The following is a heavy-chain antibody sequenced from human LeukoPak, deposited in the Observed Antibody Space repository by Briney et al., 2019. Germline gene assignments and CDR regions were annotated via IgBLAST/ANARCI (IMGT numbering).Heavy chain of an antibody. J-gene: IGHJ5*02. CDR3: AREVRIAAKRFDP. CDR2: INPSGGST. Sequence: ASVKVSCKASGYTFTSYDINWVRQATGQGLEWMGIINPSGGSTSYAQKFQGRVTMTRDTSTSTVYMELSSLRSEDTAVYYCAREVRIAAKRFDPWGQGTLVTVSS. D-gene: IGHD6-6*01. CDR1: GYTFTSYD. V-gene: IGHV1-46*01.